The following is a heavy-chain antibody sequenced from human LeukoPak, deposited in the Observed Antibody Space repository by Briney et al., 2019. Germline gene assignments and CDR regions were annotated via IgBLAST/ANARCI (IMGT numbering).Heavy chain of an antibody. V-gene: IGHV1-18*01. D-gene: IGHD3-22*01. J-gene: IGHJ4*02. CDR1: GYTFTSCG. Sequence: ASVQVSCQASGYTFTSCGVSWVRPAPGQWLAWMGWISAYNGNTNYAQKLQGRVTMTTDTSTSTAYMELRSLRSDDTAVYCCAREGDQDYYDSSGYHSWGQGTLVTVSS. CDR3: AREGDQDYYDSSGYHS. CDR2: ISAYNGNT.